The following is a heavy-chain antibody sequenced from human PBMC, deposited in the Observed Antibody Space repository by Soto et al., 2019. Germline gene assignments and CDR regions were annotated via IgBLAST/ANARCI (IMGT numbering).Heavy chain of an antibody. Sequence: GGSLRLSCAASGFTFSSYSMNWVRQAPGKGLEWVSYISISSSTIYYADSVKGRFTISRDNAKNSLYLQMNSLRDEDTAVYYCAIDRYYYDSSGYYGPYGMDVWGQGTTVTVSS. J-gene: IGHJ6*02. V-gene: IGHV3-48*02. CDR1: GFTFSSYS. D-gene: IGHD3-22*01. CDR3: AIDRYYYDSSGYYGPYGMDV. CDR2: ISISSSTI.